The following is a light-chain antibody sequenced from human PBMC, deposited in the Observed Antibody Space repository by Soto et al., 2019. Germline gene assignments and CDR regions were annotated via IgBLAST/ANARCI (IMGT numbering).Light chain of an antibody. V-gene: IGKV3-15*01. CDR2: DTS. CDR3: QPYNIWLLT. Sequence: EIVLTQSPATLSLSPGERVTLSCRASQSVSNSLAWYQQKPGQPPRLLIYDTSTRATGVPTRFSGSRSGAEFTLTINSLQSEDFAVYYCQPYNIWLLTFGGGTKVDIK. J-gene: IGKJ4*01. CDR1: QSVSNS.